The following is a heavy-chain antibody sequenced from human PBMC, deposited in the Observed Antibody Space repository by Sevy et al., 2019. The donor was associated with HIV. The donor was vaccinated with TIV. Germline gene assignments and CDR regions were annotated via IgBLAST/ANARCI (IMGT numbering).Heavy chain of an antibody. J-gene: IGHJ4*02. CDR1: GFTFSTYG. D-gene: IGHD3-10*01. V-gene: IGHV3-33*01. Sequence: GGSLRLSCAASGFTFSTYGMHWVRQAPGKGLEWVAVILYEGINKDYGDSVRGQFTISRDNSKNTLYLQMNSLRVDDTAVYYCATGRDYGSGSYDYWGPGTLVTVSS. CDR2: ILYEGINK. CDR3: ATGRDYGSGSYDY.